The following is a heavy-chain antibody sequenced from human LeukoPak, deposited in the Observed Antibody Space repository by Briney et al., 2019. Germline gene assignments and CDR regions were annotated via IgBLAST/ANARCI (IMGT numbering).Heavy chain of an antibody. V-gene: IGHV4-39*07. J-gene: IGHJ4*02. CDR3: ARGVARNGHFDWLLREAFDY. CDR1: GGSISSSSYY. Sequence: SETLSLTCTVSGGSISSSSYYWGWIRQPPGKGLEWIGSIYYSGSTYYNPSLKSRVTISVDTSKNQFSLKLSSVTAADTAVYYCARGVARNGHFDWLLREAFDYWGQGTLVTVSS. D-gene: IGHD3-9*01. CDR2: IYYSGST.